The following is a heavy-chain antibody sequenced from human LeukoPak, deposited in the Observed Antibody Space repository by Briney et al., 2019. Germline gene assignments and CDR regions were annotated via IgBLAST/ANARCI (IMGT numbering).Heavy chain of an antibody. V-gene: IGHV5-51*01. CDR3: ARRVDSSSWSPFDY. J-gene: IGHJ4*02. Sequence: GESLKISCKGSGYSFTSYWIGWVRQMPGKGLEYMGIIFPGDSDTTYSPSFQGQVTISADKSISTAYLQWSSLKASDTAMYYCARRVDSSSWSPFDYWGQGTLVTVSS. CDR1: GYSFTSYW. D-gene: IGHD6-13*01. CDR2: IFPGDSDT.